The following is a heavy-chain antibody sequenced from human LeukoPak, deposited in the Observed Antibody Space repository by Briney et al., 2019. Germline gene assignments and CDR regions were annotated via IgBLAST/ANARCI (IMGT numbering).Heavy chain of an antibody. Sequence: GGSLRLSCAASGFTFSGYAMSWVRQAPGKGLEWVSVISGSGGRTYYADSVKGRFTISRDNSKNTLYLQMNSLRAEDTAVYYCAKDLGCYDSSGPFDYWGQGTLVTVSS. CDR2: ISGSGGRT. CDR1: GFTFSGYA. CDR3: AKDLGCYDSSGPFDY. V-gene: IGHV3-23*01. J-gene: IGHJ4*02. D-gene: IGHD3-22*01.